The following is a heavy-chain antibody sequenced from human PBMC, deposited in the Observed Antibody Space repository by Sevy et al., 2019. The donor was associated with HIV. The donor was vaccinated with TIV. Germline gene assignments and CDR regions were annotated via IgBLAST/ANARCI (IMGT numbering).Heavy chain of an antibody. CDR1: GFTFSTYA. CDR2: ISDDGNNK. V-gene: IGHV3-30*04. J-gene: IGHJ4*02. CDR3: ARDLTRSSWGFDY. Sequence: GGSLRLSCTASGFTFSTYAMYWVRQAPGKGLEWVAVISDDGNNKDYADSVKGRFTISRDNAKNTLYLQMNSLRAEDTAVYYCARDLTRSSWGFDYWGQGTLVTVSS. D-gene: IGHD6-13*01.